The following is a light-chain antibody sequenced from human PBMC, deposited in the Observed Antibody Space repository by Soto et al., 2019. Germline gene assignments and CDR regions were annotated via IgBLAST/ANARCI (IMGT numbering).Light chain of an antibody. J-gene: IGLJ2*01. CDR1: SSNIGSAY. V-gene: IGLV1-47*01. CDR3: AAWDDSLVV. CDR2: RNN. Sequence: QSVLPQPPSASGTPGQTVTISCSGSSSNIGSAYISWYQHLPGTAPKLLIYRNNQRPSGVPDRFSASKSGTSASLAISGLRSEDDADYYCAAWDDSLVVFGGGTKLTVL.